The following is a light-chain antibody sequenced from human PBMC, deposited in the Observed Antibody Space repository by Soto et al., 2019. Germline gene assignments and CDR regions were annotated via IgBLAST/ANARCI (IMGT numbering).Light chain of an antibody. Sequence: ENVLTQSPGTLSLSPGERATLSCRASQSISTSYLAWYQQKPGQAPRLLIYGASSRATGIPDRFSGTGSGTDFTLTISRLEPEDFAVYYCQQYGSSPPWTFGQGTKVEIK. CDR2: GAS. CDR3: QQYGSSPPWT. CDR1: QSISTSY. V-gene: IGKV3-20*01. J-gene: IGKJ1*01.